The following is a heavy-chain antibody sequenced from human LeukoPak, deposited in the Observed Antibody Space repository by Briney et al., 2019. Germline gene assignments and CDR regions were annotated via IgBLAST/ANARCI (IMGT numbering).Heavy chain of an antibody. D-gene: IGHD6-19*01. J-gene: IGHJ4*02. V-gene: IGHV3-30*02. CDR2: IRYDGSNK. Sequence: GGSLRLSCAASGFTFSSYGMHWVRQAPGKGLEWVAFIRYDGSNKYYADSVKGRFTIPRDNSKNTLYLQMNSLRAGDTAVYYCAKYQGWHARTPFDYWGQGTLVTVSS. CDR3: AKYQGWHARTPFDY. CDR1: GFTFSSYG.